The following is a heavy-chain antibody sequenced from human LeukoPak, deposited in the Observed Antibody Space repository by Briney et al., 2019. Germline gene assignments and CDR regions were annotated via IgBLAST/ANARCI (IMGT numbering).Heavy chain of an antibody. CDR1: GVTVSRNY. D-gene: IGHD3-22*01. Sequence: GGSLRLSCAASGVTVSRNYMSWVRQAPGKGLEWVSVIYSGGSTYYADSVKGRFTISRDNSKNTLYLQMNSLRAEDTAVYYCASPPQYYDSSGYYGYWGQGTLVTVSS. J-gene: IGHJ4*02. V-gene: IGHV3-53*01. CDR3: ASPPQYYDSSGYYGY. CDR2: IYSGGST.